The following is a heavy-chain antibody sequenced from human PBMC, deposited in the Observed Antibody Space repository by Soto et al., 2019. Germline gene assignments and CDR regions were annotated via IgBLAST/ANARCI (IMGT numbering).Heavy chain of an antibody. D-gene: IGHD6-19*01. CDR1: GYTFTSYG. CDR2: ISAYNGNT. Sequence: QVQLVQSGAEVKKPGASVKVSCKASGYTFTSYGISWVRQAPGQGLEWMGWISAYNGNTKYAQKLQGRVTMTTDTSTSTADRELGSLRSDDTAVYYCAMNAAVALVDYRGQGTRVTVSS. J-gene: IGHJ4*02. V-gene: IGHV1-18*01. CDR3: AMNAAVALVDY.